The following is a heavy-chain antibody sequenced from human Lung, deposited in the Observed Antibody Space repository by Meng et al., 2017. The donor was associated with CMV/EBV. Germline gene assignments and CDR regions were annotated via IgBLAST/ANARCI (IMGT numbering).Heavy chain of an antibody. J-gene: IGHJ4*02. CDR1: GFTFSSYA. CDR2: ISYDGSNK. Sequence: GGSLRLSCAASGFTFSSYAMHWVRQAPGKGLEWVAVISYDGSNKYYADSVKGRFTISRDNSKNTLYLQMNSLRAEDTAVYYCARDLIAYSSGRYGLFFDYWGQGXLVTVSS. CDR3: ARDLIAYSSGRYGLFFDY. V-gene: IGHV3-30-3*01. D-gene: IGHD6-19*01.